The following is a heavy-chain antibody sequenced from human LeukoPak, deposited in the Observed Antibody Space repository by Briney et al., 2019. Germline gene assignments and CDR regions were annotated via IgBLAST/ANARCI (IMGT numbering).Heavy chain of an antibody. V-gene: IGHV1-24*01. D-gene: IGHD3-22*01. CDR3: ARGYYYDSSGYYPFDY. CDR1: GYTLTELS. Sequence: GASVKVSCKVSGYTLTELSMHWVRQAPGKGFEWMGRFDPEKGETIYAQKFQGRVTITADKSTSTAYMELSSLRSEDTAVYYCARGYYYDSSGYYPFDYWGQGTLVTVSS. CDR2: FDPEKGET. J-gene: IGHJ4*02.